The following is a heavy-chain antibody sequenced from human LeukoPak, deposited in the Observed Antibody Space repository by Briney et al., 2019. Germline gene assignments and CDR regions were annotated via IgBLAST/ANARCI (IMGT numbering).Heavy chain of an antibody. CDR2: IYYSGNT. D-gene: IGHD3-22*01. J-gene: IGHJ4*02. Sequence: PSETLSLTCTVSGASITSYYWSWIRQPPGKGLELIGYIYYSGNTNYNPSLKSRVTISVDTSKNQFSLKLSSVTAADTAVYYCARDYYDSSGYPFCDYWGQGTLVTVSS. CDR1: GASITSYY. CDR3: ARDYYDSSGYPFCDY. V-gene: IGHV4-59*08.